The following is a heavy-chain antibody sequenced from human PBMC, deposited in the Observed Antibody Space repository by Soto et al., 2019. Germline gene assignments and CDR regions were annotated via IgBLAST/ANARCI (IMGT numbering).Heavy chain of an antibody. CDR2: SRDRASCYST. D-gene: IGHD3-22*01. CDR3: VRDTYFSGSSGYTRCFDH. V-gene: IGHV3-72*01. J-gene: IGHJ5*02. Sequence: EVQLVESGGGLVQPGGSLRLSCAASGFTLSDSSIDWVRKAPGKGLGWVDGSRDRASCYSTIYPASVKGRFATSRDDSNNLVYLEMNSLTTEDTAVYYGVRDTYFSGSSGYTRCFDHWCQGTLVTVSS. CDR1: GFTLSDSS.